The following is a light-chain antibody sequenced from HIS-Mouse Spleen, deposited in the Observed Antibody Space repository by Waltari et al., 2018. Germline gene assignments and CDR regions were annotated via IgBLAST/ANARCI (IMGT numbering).Light chain of an antibody. V-gene: IGKV3-15*01. CDR1: QSVSSN. CDR3: QQYNNWRPWT. J-gene: IGKJ1*01. CDR2: GAS. Sequence: EIVMTQSPATLSVSPGERATLSSRASQSVSSNLALYQQKPGQAPRLLIYGASTRATGIPARFSGSGSGTEFTLTISSLQSEDFAVYYCQQYNNWRPWTFGQGTKVEIK.